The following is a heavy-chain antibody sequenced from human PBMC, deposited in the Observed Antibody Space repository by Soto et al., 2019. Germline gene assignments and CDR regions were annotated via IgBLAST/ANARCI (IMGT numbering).Heavy chain of an antibody. CDR1: GFTFRTYA. CDR3: AKDAARTSGWYYFDY. CDR2: MSNSGDNT. V-gene: IGHV3-23*01. J-gene: IGHJ4*02. D-gene: IGHD6-19*01. Sequence: XGSLRLACAASGFTFRTYAMGWVRQAPGKGLEWVSVMSNSGDNTYYADSVKGRFTISRDNSENTLYLQMSSLRAEDTALYYCAKDAARTSGWYYFDYWGQGTLVTVPS.